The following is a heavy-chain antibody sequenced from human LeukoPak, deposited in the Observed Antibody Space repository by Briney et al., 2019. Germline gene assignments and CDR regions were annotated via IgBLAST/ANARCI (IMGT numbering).Heavy chain of an antibody. CDR1: GFTFSSYG. CDR3: TTRYCTNGVCYNHYYYYMDV. Sequence: PGGSLRLSCAASGFTFSSYGMHWVRQASGKGLEWVGRIRSKANSYATAYAASVKGRFTISRDDSKNTAYLQMNSLKTEDTAVYYCTTRYCTNGVCYNHYYYYMDVWGKGTTVTVSS. CDR2: IRSKANSYAT. D-gene: IGHD2-8*01. J-gene: IGHJ6*03. V-gene: IGHV3-73*01.